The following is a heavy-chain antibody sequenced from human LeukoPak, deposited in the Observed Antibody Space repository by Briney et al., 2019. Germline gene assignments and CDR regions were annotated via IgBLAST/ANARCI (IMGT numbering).Heavy chain of an antibody. CDR3: ARGFYYGSGSYDDAFDI. CDR2: ISGSGGST. Sequence: GGSLRLSCAASGFTFSSYAMSWVRQAPGKGLEWVSAISGSGGSTYYADSVKGRFTISRDNSKNTLYLQMNSLRAEDTAVYYCARGFYYGSGSYDDAFDIWGQGTMVTVSS. J-gene: IGHJ3*02. V-gene: IGHV3-23*01. D-gene: IGHD3-10*01. CDR1: GFTFSSYA.